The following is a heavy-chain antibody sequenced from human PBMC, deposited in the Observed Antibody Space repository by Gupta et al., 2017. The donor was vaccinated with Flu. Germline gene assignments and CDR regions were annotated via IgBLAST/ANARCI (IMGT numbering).Heavy chain of an antibody. CDR3: ARVVVIETGRSC. D-gene: IGHD7-27*01. CDR2: INPNSGGT. CDR1: FTGYY. V-gene: IGHV1-2*02. Sequence: FTGYYIHWVRQAPGQGLEWMGWINPNSGGTSYAQKFQGRVTMTRDTSINTAYMELSRLRSDDTAVYYCARVVVIETGRSCWGQGTLVTVSS. J-gene: IGHJ4*02.